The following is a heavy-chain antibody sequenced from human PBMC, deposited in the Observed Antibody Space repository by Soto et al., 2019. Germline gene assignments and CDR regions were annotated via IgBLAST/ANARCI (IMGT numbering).Heavy chain of an antibody. V-gene: IGHV5-51*01. CDR3: ARSGYYDFWSGYQYYYYGMDV. D-gene: IGHD3-3*01. CDR1: GYSFTSYW. CDR2: IYPGDSDT. J-gene: IGHJ6*02. Sequence: LGESLKISCKGSGYSFTSYWIGWVRQMPGKGLEWMGIIYPGDSDTRYSPSFQGQVTISADKSISTAYLQWSSLKASDTAMYYCARSGYYDFWSGYQYYYYGMDVWGQGTTVTVSS.